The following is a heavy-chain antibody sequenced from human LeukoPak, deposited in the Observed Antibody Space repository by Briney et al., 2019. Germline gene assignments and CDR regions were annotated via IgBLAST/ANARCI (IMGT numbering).Heavy chain of an antibody. V-gene: IGHV4-59*01. J-gene: IGHJ5*02. CDR2: IKNNGGN. Sequence: SETLFLTCTVSGGSISTYSWNWIRQSPGQGLEWIGYIKNNGGNYNNPSLKSRVTISLDTSKNQFSLKLTSATAPDTAVYSCARDAGGTWFDPWGQGTLVTVSS. CDR3: ARDAGGTWFDP. CDR1: GGSISTYS.